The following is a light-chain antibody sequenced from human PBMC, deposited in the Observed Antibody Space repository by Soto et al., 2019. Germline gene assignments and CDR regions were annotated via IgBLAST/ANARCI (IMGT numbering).Light chain of an antibody. CDR1: QTISSSF. CDR2: RAS. CDR3: HQFGSSPLDT. V-gene: IGKV3-20*01. J-gene: IGKJ3*01. Sequence: EIVLTQSPGTLSLSPGEIATLSCRASQTISSSFLAWYQQNPGQAPRLLIYRASRRAPGIPDRFSGSGSWTDSTLTIRRLEPEDFAVYYCHQFGSSPLDTFGPGTKVEIK.